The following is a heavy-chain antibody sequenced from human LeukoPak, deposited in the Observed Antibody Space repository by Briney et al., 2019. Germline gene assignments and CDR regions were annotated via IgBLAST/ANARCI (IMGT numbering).Heavy chain of an antibody. CDR1: GFTFSSYG. D-gene: IGHD3-10*01. CDR2: ISYDGSNK. V-gene: IGHV3-30*03. Sequence: GGSLRLSCAASGFTFSSYGMHWVRQAPGKGLEWVAVISYDGSNKYYADSVKGRFTISRDNSNKTLYLQMISLRAEDTAVYFCATLPVLGFGKFDVFDIWGQGTMVTVSS. J-gene: IGHJ3*02. CDR3: ATLPVLGFGKFDVFDI.